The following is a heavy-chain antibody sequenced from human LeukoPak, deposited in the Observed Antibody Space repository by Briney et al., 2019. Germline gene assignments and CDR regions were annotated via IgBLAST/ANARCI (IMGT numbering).Heavy chain of an antibody. CDR2: VAYDGKHQ. D-gene: IGHD3-10*01. CDR3: ADGVRGVSSWFDP. V-gene: IGHV3-30*04. J-gene: IGHJ5*02. Sequence: PGRSLRLSCAASEFFSMYAMHWVRQAPGKGLEWVAAVAYDGKHQYYADSVKGRFTISKDNFKNTLYMNNLKPEDTAVYYCADGVRGVSSWFDPWGQGTLVTVSS. CDR1: EFFSMYA.